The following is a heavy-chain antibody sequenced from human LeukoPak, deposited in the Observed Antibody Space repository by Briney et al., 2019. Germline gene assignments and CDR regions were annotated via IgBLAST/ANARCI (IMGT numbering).Heavy chain of an antibody. J-gene: IGHJ4*02. D-gene: IGHD6-6*01. CDR3: ARTLYSSSSDHFYFDY. CDR2: FYTSGST. V-gene: IGHV4-4*07. CDR1: GGSVSSYY. Sequence: SETLSLTCTVSGGSVSSYYWSWIRQPAGKGLEWIGRFYTSGSTKYNPSLKSRVTMSEDTSKNQFSLKLSSVTAADTAVYYCARTLYSSSSDHFYFDYWGQGTLVTVSS.